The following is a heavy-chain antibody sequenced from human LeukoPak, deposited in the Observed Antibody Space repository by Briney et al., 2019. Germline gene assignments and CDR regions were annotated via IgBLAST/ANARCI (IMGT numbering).Heavy chain of an antibody. CDR2: TYSSGNT. Sequence: GGSLRLSCAVSGFSVSSNYTTWVRQAPGNGLEWVSATYSSGNTYYADSVKGRFTISRDNSKNTLYLQMDSLRAEDTALYYCARGGGGANPFDYWGQGILVTVSS. CDR3: ARGGGGANPFDY. J-gene: IGHJ4*02. V-gene: IGHV3-53*01. D-gene: IGHD3-10*01. CDR1: GFSVSSNY.